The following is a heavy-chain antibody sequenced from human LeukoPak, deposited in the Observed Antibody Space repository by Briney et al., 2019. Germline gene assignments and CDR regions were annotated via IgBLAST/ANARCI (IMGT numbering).Heavy chain of an antibody. V-gene: IGHV3-7*01. CDR2: IKQDGSEK. D-gene: IGHD5-12*01. J-gene: IGHJ4*02. Sequence: GGSLRLSCAASGFTFSSYSMNWVRQAPGKGLEWVANIKQDGSEKYYVDSVKGRFTISRDNARNSLYLQMNSLRADDTAVYYCARGGGYAWDYWGQGTLVTVSS. CDR1: GFTFSSYS. CDR3: ARGGGYAWDY.